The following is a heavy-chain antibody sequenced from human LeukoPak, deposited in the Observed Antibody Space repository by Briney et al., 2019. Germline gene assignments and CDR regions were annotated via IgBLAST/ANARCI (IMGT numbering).Heavy chain of an antibody. V-gene: IGHV1-2*02. J-gene: IGHJ4*02. CDR1: GYTFTGYY. CDR3: ARDFGYSGYDAPDDY. D-gene: IGHD5-12*01. Sequence: PGASVKVSCKASGYTFTGYYMHWVRQAPGQGLEWMGWINPNSGGTNYAQKFQGRVTMTIDTSISTAYMELSRLRSDDTAVYYCARDFGYSGYDAPDDYWGQGTLVTVSS. CDR2: INPNSGGT.